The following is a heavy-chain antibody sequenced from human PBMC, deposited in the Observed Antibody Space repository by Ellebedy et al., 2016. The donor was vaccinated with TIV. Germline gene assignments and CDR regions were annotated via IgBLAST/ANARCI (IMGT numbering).Heavy chain of an antibody. V-gene: IGHV4-59*01. D-gene: IGHD2-15*01. CDR1: GDSISSYY. CDR2: IYNSGST. Sequence: MPSETLSLTCTVSGDSISSYYWSWIRQPPGKGLEWIGYIYNSGSTSYNPSLKSRVTTSVDTSTTQFSLKLSSVTAADAAVYYCARAMWYYYFDYWGQGTLVTVSS. CDR3: ARAMWYYYFDY. J-gene: IGHJ4*02.